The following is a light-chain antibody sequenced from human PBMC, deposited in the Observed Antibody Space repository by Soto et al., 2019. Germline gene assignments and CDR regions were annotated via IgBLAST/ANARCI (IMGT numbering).Light chain of an antibody. J-gene: IGLJ2*01. CDR2: DVS. CDR1: SSDVGGYNF. V-gene: IGLV2-14*03. CDR3: GSYSSCSTLV. Sequence: QSALTQPASVSASPGQSITISCTGASSDVGGYNFVSWYQQHPGKAPKLIIYDVSNRPSGVSSRFSGSKSGNTASLIISGLQAEDEGDYYCGSYSSCSTLVFGGGTKVTVL.